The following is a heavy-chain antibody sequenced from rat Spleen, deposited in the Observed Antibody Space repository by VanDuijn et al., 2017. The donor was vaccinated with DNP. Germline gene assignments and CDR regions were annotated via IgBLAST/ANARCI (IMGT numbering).Heavy chain of an antibody. CDR2: ISNSGGST. J-gene: IGHJ3*01. CDR1: GFTFSDYY. V-gene: IGHV5-20*01. Sequence: EVQLVESDGGLVQPGRSLKLSCAASGFTFSDYYMAWVRQAPKKGLEWVASISNSGGSTYYRDSVKGRVTISRDNAKSTLYLQMDSLRSEDTATYYCTREGEIYYGSRYYFDYWGQGTLVTVSS. D-gene: IGHD1-6*01. CDR3: TREGEIYYGSRYYFDY.